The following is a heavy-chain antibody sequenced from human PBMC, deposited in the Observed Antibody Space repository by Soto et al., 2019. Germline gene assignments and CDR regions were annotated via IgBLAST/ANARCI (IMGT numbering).Heavy chain of an antibody. V-gene: IGHV3-23*01. CDR3: AKGGSYYYDSSGYYLDY. J-gene: IGHJ4*02. CDR1: GFTFSSYA. Sequence: EVQLLESGGGLVQPGGSLRLSCAAAGFTFSSYAMSWFRQAPGKGLEWVSAISGSGGSTYYADSVKGRFTISRDNSKNTMYRQMNSLRAEDTAVYYCAKGGSYYYDSSGYYLDYWGQGTLVTVSS. D-gene: IGHD3-22*01. CDR2: ISGSGGST.